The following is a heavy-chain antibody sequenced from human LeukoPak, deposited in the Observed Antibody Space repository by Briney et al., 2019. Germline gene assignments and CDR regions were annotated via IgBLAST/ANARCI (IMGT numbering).Heavy chain of an antibody. V-gene: IGHV3-30*18. CDR1: GFTFNRCG. J-gene: IGHJ6*02. CDR3: VKRSGPNDYGMDA. CDR2: ITKDGRRQ. D-gene: IGHD3-10*01. Sequence: PGRALRLSCAATGFTFNRCGMHWVRQAPGKGVEWVAVITKDGRRQYYTDSVKGRSTFSRDNSKNTLSLQMNSLRAEDTAVYYCVKRSGPNDYGMDAGGQGTTVTVPS.